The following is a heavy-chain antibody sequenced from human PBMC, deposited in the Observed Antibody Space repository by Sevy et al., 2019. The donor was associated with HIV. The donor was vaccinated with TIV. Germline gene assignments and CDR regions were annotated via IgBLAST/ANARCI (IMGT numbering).Heavy chain of an antibody. J-gene: IGHJ6*03. V-gene: IGHV4-4*07. CDR2: IYTSGST. CDR1: GGSISSYY. CDR3: ARTRLLDYYYYMDV. Sequence: SETLSLTCTVSGGSISSYYWSWIRQPAGKGLEWIGRIYTSGSTNYNPTLKSRVTMSVDTSKNQFSLQLSSVPAADTAVYYCARTRLLDYYYYMDVWGKGTTVTVSS.